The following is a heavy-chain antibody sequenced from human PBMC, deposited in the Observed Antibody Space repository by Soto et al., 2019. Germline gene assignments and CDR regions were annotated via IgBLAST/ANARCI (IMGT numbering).Heavy chain of an antibody. CDR1: GGTFSSYA. J-gene: IGHJ6*02. Sequence: QVQLVQSGAEVKKPGSSVKVSCKASGGTFSSYAISWVRQAPGQGLEWMGGIIPIFGTANYAQKFQGRVTITADESTSTAYMELSSLRSEDTAVYYCXXXRXXXXXXXYGMDVWGQGTTVTVSS. CDR3: XXXRXXXXXXXYGMDV. CDR2: IIPIFGTA. V-gene: IGHV1-69*12.